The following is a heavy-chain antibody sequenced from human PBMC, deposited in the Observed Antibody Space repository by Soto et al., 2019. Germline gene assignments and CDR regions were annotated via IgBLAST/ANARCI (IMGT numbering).Heavy chain of an antibody. J-gene: IGHJ4*02. CDR1: GGTFSSCA. V-gene: IGHV1-69*13. CDR3: ARLAVAENYNVDY. Sequence: SVKVSCKASGGTFSSCAISWVRQAPGQGLEWMGGIIPIFGTANYAQKFQGRVTITADGSTSTAYMELSSLRSEDTAVYYCARLAVAENYNVDYWGQGTLVTVSS. D-gene: IGHD6-19*01. CDR2: IIPIFGTA.